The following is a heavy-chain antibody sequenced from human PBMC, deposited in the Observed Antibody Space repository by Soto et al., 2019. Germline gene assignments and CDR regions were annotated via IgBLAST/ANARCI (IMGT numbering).Heavy chain of an antibody. CDR1: GFTFSSYA. D-gene: IGHD3-10*01. V-gene: IGHV3-23*01. CDR2: ISGSGGST. Sequence: GGSLRLSCAASGFTFSSYAMSWVRQAPGKGLEWVSAISGSGGSTYYADSVKGRFTISRDNSKNTLYLQMNSLRAEDTAVYYCADNYYGSGYYFDYWGQGTLVTVSS. J-gene: IGHJ4*02. CDR3: ADNYYGSGYYFDY.